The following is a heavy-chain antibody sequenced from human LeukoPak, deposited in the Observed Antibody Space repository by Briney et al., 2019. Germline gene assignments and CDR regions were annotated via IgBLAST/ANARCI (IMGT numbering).Heavy chain of an antibody. J-gene: IGHJ6*03. Sequence: PGGSLRLSCAASGFTFDDYTMHWVRQAPGKGLEWVSLISWDGGSTYYADSVKGRFTISRDNSKNSLYLQMNSLRTEDTALYYCAKVPSSIAVAGKGTYYYYYMDVWGKGTTVTVSS. CDR1: GFTFDDYT. CDR2: ISWDGGST. D-gene: IGHD6-19*01. V-gene: IGHV3-43*01. CDR3: AKVPSSIAVAGKGTYYYYYMDV.